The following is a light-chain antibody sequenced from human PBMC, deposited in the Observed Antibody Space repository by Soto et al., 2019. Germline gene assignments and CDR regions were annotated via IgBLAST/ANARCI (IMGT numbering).Light chain of an antibody. V-gene: IGKV3-11*01. J-gene: IGKJ4*01. CDR3: HQRDIWPLT. CDR2: DAS. CDR1: QSVSSF. Sequence: EIVLTQSPATLSLSPGERATLSCRASQSVSSFLAWYQQKPGQVPRLLIYDASNKATGIPARFSGSGSGTDFTLTISSLEPEDSAVYYCHQRDIWPLTFGGGTKVEIK.